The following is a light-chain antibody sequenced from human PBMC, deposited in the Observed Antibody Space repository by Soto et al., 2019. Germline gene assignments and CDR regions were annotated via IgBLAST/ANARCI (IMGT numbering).Light chain of an antibody. CDR1: SSNIGSNA. Sequence: QSVLTQPPSASGTPGQRVTISCSGSSSNIGSNAVNWYQQLPGTAPKLLIYSNNQRPSGVPGRFSGYKSGTSASLAISGLQSEDEADYYCAAWDDSLNGWVFGGGTKLTVL. CDR2: SNN. V-gene: IGLV1-44*01. CDR3: AAWDDSLNGWV. J-gene: IGLJ3*02.